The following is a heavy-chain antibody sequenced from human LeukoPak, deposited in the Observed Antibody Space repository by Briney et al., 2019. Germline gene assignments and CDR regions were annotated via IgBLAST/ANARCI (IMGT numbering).Heavy chain of an antibody. CDR3: AKLWMLGNDAFDI. CDR1: GFTFSSYG. J-gene: IGHJ3*02. Sequence: GGSLRLSCAAPGFTFSSYGMHWVRQAPGKGLEWVAVISYDGSNKYYADSVKGRFTISRDNSKNTLYLQMNSLRAEDTAVYYCAKLWMLGNDAFDIWGQGTMVTVSS. V-gene: IGHV3-30*18. CDR2: ISYDGSNK. D-gene: IGHD7-27*01.